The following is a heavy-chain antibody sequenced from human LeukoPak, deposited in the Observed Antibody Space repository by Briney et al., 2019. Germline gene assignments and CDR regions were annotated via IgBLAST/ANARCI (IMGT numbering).Heavy chain of an antibody. J-gene: IGHJ4*02. CDR2: IYYSGST. D-gene: IGHD3-22*01. V-gene: IGHV4-30-4*01. Sequence: SETLSLTCTVSGGSTSSGDYYWSWIRQSPGKGLEWIGYIYYSGSTYYNPSLKSRVTISVDTSKNQFSLKLYSVTAADTAVYYCAREDYYDSSGFDYWGQGTLVTVSS. CDR3: AREDYYDSSGFDY. CDR1: GGSTSSGDYY.